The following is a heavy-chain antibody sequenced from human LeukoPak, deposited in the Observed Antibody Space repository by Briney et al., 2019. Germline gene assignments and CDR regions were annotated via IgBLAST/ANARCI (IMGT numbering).Heavy chain of an antibody. Sequence: WVRQMPGKGLEWIGYIYHSGSTYYNPSLKSRVTISVDRSKNQFSLKLSSVTAADTAVYYCARGRGSGWYAFDYWGQGTLVTVSS. CDR2: IYHSGST. D-gene: IGHD6-19*01. V-gene: IGHV4-30-2*01. J-gene: IGHJ4*02. CDR3: ARGRGSGWYAFDY.